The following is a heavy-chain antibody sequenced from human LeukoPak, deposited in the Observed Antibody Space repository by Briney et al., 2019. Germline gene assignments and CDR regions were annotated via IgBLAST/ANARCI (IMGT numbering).Heavy chain of an antibody. CDR2: IYYSGRT. CDR3: ARLLERRRIFDY. Sequence: SETLSLTCTVSGGSISSSSYYWGWIRQPPGKGLEWIGSIYYSGRTYYNPSLKSRVTISVDTSKNQFYLKLSSVTAADTAVYYCARLLERRRIFDYWGQGTLVTVSS. D-gene: IGHD1-1*01. J-gene: IGHJ4*02. CDR1: GGSISSSSYY. V-gene: IGHV4-39*01.